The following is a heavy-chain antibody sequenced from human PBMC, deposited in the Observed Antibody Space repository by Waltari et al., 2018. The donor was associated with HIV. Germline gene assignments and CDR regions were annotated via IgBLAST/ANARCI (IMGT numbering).Heavy chain of an antibody. V-gene: IGHV3-21*01. D-gene: IGHD1-26*01. Sequence: EVHLVESGGGLVKRGGSLRLSCAAPGFSFSSYRLNWVRQAPGKGLEWVSSISSSSNFIYYADSVKGRFTISRDNAKNSLYLQMNSLRAEDTAVYYCARDGGSPPNRWFDPWGQGTLVTVSS. CDR1: GFSFSSYR. CDR2: ISSSSNFI. J-gene: IGHJ5*02. CDR3: ARDGGSPPNRWFDP.